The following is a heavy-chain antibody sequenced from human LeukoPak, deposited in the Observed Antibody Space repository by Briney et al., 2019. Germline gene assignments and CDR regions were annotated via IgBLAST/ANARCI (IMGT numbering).Heavy chain of an antibody. D-gene: IGHD6-13*01. CDR2: ISYDGSNK. J-gene: IGHJ6*02. Sequence: AGGSLRLSCAASGFTFSSYAMSWVRQAPGKGLEWVAVISYDGSNKYYADSVKGRFTISRDNSKNTLYLQMNSLRAEDTAVYYCARDLADAYYYGMDVWGQGTTVTVSS. CDR3: ARDLADAYYYGMDV. CDR1: GFTFSSYA. V-gene: IGHV3-30-3*01.